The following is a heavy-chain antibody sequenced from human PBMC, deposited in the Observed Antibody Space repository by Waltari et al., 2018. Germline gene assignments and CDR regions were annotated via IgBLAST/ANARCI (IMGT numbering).Heavy chain of an antibody. V-gene: IGHV1-69*13. J-gene: IGHJ4*02. CDR3: ARVVRTGTTQAHFDY. Sequence: QVQLVQSGAEVKKPGSSVKVSCKASGGTFSSYAISWVRQAPGQGLEWMGRCIPIFGPANYAQKFQGRVTITADKSTSTAYMELSSLRSEDTAVYYCARVVRTGTTQAHFDYWGQGTLVTVSS. CDR2: CIPIFGPA. CDR1: GGTFSSYA. D-gene: IGHD1-7*01.